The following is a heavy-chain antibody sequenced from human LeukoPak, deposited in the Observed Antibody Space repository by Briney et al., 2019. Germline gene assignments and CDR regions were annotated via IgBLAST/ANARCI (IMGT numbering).Heavy chain of an antibody. D-gene: IGHD3-3*01. CDR1: GYTFTGYY. Sequence: ASVKVSRKASGYTFTGYYMHWVRQAPGQGLEWMGIINPSGGSTSYAQKFQGRVTMTRDTSTSTVYMELSSLRSEDTAVYYCARGHPITIFGVVKGMDVWGQGTTVTVSS. V-gene: IGHV1-46*01. CDR2: INPSGGST. J-gene: IGHJ6*02. CDR3: ARGHPITIFGVVKGMDV.